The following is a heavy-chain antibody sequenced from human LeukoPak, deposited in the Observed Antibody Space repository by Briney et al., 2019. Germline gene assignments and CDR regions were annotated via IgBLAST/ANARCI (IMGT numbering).Heavy chain of an antibody. CDR1: GYTFTSYY. D-gene: IGHD3-10*01. CDR3: ARVQGGSGYYGTFDY. V-gene: IGHV1-46*01. Sequence: ASVKVSCKASGYTFTSYYMHCVRQAPGQGLEWMGIINPSGGSASYAQKLQGRVTMTRDTSTSTVYMELSSLRSEDTAVYYCARVQGGSGYYGTFDYWGQGTLVTVSS. CDR2: INPSGGSA. J-gene: IGHJ4*02.